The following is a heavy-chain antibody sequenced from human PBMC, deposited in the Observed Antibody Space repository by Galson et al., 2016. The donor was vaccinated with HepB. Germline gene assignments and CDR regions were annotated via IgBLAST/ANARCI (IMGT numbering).Heavy chain of an antibody. J-gene: IGHJ2*01. CDR2: IKQDGSEK. Sequence: SLRLSCAASGFTFSSYWMSWVRQAPGKGLEWVANIKQDGSEKYYVDSVKGRFTISRDNAKNSLYLQMNSLRAEDTAVYNCARDDGTYDYVWGSYRLHWYFDLWGRGTLVTVSS. CDR3: ARDDGTYDYVWGSYRLHWYFDL. V-gene: IGHV3-7*03. CDR1: GFTFSSYW. D-gene: IGHD3-16*02.